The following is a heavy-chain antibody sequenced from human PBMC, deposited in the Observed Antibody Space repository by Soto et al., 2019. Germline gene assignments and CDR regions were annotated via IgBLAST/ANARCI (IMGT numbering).Heavy chain of an antibody. CDR3: AKDARWLQLGGVDY. J-gene: IGHJ4*02. CDR1: GFTFSSYG. CDR2: ISYDGSNK. V-gene: IGHV3-30*18. D-gene: IGHD5-12*01. Sequence: VGSLRLSCAASGFTFSSYGMHWVRQAPGKGLEWVAVISYDGSNKYYADSVKGRFTISRDNSKNTLYLQMNSLRAEDTAVYYCAKDARWLQLGGVDYWGQGTLVTVSS.